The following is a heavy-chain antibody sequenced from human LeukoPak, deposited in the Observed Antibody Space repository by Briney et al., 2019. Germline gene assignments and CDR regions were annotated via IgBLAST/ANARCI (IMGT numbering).Heavy chain of an antibody. CDR1: GGSISSHY. CDR2: IYYSGSA. V-gene: IGHV4-59*11. J-gene: IGHJ6*03. CDR3: ARASSNSSPYYYYYMDV. D-gene: IGHD6-6*01. Sequence: SETLSLTCTVSGGSISSHYWSWIRQPPGKGLEWMGYIYYSGSANYNPSLKSRVTISVDTSKNQFSLKLSSVTAADTAVYYCARASSNSSPYYYYYMDVWGKGTTVTVSS.